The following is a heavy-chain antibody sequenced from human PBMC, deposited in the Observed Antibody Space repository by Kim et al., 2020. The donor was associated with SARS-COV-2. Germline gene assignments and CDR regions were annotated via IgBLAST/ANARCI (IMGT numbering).Heavy chain of an antibody. CDR3: ARTNVGAAAGRYFDY. CDR2: INHSGST. J-gene: IGHJ4*02. Sequence: SETLSLTCAVYGGSFSGYYWSWIRQPPGKGLEWIGEINHSGSTNYNPSLKSRVTISVDTSKNQFSLKLSSVTAADTAVYYCARTNVGAAAGRYFDYWGQGTLVTVSS. CDR1: GGSFSGYY. D-gene: IGHD6-13*01. V-gene: IGHV4-34*01.